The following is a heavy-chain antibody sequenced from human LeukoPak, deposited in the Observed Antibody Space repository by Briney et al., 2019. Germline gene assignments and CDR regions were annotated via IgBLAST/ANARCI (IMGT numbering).Heavy chain of an antibody. CDR3: AKDRHCSSISCYRGYFDY. D-gene: IGHD2-2*01. Sequence: GGSLRLSCAASGFTFSSYEMNWVRQAPGKGLEWVSYISSSGSTIYYADSVKGRFTISRDNSKNTLYLQMNSLRAEDTAVYYCAKDRHCSSISCYRGYFDYWGQGTLVTVSS. J-gene: IGHJ4*02. V-gene: IGHV3-48*03. CDR1: GFTFSSYE. CDR2: ISSSGSTI.